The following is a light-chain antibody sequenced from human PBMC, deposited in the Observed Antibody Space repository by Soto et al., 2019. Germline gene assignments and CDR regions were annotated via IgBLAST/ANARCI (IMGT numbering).Light chain of an antibody. V-gene: IGKV3-15*01. Sequence: EIVMTQSPDTLSVSPGERATLSCRASQSVSSNLAWYQQKPGQAPRLLIYDASTRAPGFPARFSASGSGTDFTLSISSVEPEDFAVYYCQQYGTSPRTFGQGNKVAIK. CDR3: QQYGTSPRT. J-gene: IGKJ1*01. CDR2: DAS. CDR1: QSVSSN.